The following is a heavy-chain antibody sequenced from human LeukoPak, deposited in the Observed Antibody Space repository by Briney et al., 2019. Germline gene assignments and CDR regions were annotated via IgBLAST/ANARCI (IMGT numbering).Heavy chain of an antibody. CDR2: IKEDGGEQ. Sequence: GGSLRLSCAASGFTFSTYWMTWVRQTPGKGLEWVANIKEDGGEQNYVDSVEGRFTISRDNTKNSVFLQMNSLRAEDTAVYYCARVSGYYYGSGPYGMDVWGQGTTVTVSS. CDR3: ARVSGYYYGSGPYGMDV. V-gene: IGHV3-7*01. CDR1: GFTFSTYW. J-gene: IGHJ6*02. D-gene: IGHD3-10*01.